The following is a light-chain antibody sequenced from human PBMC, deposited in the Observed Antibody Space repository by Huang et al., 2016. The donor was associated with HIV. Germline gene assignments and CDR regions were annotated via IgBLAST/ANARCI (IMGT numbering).Light chain of an antibody. CDR1: QRIGTY. Sequence: DIQMTQSPSSLSASVVDRVTITCRASQRIGTYLNWYQQKPGKAPELLIYAATYLKSGVPSRFIGIISGTDFTLTINSLQPEDFATDYCQQNYITPTTFGPGTKVDIK. CDR3: QQNYITPTT. V-gene: IGKV1-39*01. J-gene: IGKJ3*01. CDR2: AAT.